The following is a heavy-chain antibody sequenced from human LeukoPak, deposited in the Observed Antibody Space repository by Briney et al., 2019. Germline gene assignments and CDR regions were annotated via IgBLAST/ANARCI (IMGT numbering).Heavy chain of an antibody. V-gene: IGHV3-23*01. CDR1: GFTFSSYA. CDR2: ISGSGGST. Sequence: GGSLRLSCAASGFTFSSYAMSWVRQAPGKGLEWVSAISGSGGSTYYADSVKGRFIISRDNSKNTLYLQMNSLRAEDTAVYYCAKADTAMYTDYYYYGMDVWGQGTTVTVSS. CDR3: AKADTAMYTDYYYYGMDV. J-gene: IGHJ6*02. D-gene: IGHD5-18*01.